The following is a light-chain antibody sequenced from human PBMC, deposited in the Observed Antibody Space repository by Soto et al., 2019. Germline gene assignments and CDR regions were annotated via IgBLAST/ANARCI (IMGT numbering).Light chain of an antibody. CDR3: QQYNNWPPWT. CDR1: QSVSSN. J-gene: IGKJ1*01. CDR2: GAS. Sequence: EIVMMQSPATLSVSPGERATLSCRASQSVSSNLAWYQQKPGQAPRLLIYGASTRATGIPARFAGSGSGTEFTPTISSRQSEDFAVYYCQQYNNWPPWTFGQGTKVEIK. V-gene: IGKV3-15*01.